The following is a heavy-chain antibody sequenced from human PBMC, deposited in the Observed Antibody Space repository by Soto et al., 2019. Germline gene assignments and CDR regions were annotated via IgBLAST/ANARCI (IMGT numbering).Heavy chain of an antibody. Sequence: EVQLLESGGGLVQPGGSLRLSCAASGFTFSSYAMSWVRQAPGKGLEWVSAISGSGGSTYYADSVKGRFTISRDNSKNPLYLQMNSLRAGYTVVYYCAKPTSGSGSYYTRDAFYIWGQGTMVTVSS. CDR1: GFTFSSYA. CDR3: AKPTSGSGSYYTRDAFYI. V-gene: IGHV3-23*01. D-gene: IGHD3-10*01. CDR2: ISGSGGST. J-gene: IGHJ3*02.